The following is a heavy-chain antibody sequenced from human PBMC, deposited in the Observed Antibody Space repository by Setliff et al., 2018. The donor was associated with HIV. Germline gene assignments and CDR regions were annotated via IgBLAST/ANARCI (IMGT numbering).Heavy chain of an antibody. CDR1: GGSISNYY. J-gene: IGHJ6*03. D-gene: IGHD4-17*01. CDR3: ARGALGPTVTSYYYYYMDV. V-gene: IGHV4-59*01. Sequence: ASETLSLTCTVSGGSISNYYWSWIRQPPGKGLEWIGYIYYSGGTDYNPSLKSRVTISVDTSKNQFSLKLSSVTAADTAVYYCARGALGPTVTSYYYYYMDVWGKGTTVTVSS. CDR2: IYYSGGT.